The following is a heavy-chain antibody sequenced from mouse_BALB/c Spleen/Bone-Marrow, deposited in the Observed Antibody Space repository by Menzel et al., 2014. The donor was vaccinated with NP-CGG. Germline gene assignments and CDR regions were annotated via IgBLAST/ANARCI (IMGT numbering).Heavy chain of an antibody. CDR2: IHPGSGGA. Sequence: QVQLQQPGAALVRPGASVKLSCKALGYTFTDYEMHWVKQTPVHGMEWIGTIHPGSGGAAYNQKFKGKATLTADKSSSTAYMELSSLTSEDSAVYYCTREVLRGAGFAYWGQGTLVTVSA. D-gene: IGHD2-4*01. J-gene: IGHJ3*01. V-gene: IGHV1-15*01. CDR1: GYTFTDYE. CDR3: TREVLRGAGFAY.